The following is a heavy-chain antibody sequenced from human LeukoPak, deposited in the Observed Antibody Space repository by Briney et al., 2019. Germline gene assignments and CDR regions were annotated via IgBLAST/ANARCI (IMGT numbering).Heavy chain of an antibody. D-gene: IGHD3-10*01. CDR3: ARAEGDPGVFDI. CDR2: IYHSGST. J-gene: IGHJ3*02. Sequence: SETLSLTCAVSGGSISSSNWWSWVRQPPGKGLEWIGEIYHSGSTNYNPSLKRRVTISVDKSKNTFSLKLSSVTAGDTAVYYCARAEGDPGVFDIWGQGTMVTVSS. V-gene: IGHV4-4*02. CDR1: GGSISSSNW.